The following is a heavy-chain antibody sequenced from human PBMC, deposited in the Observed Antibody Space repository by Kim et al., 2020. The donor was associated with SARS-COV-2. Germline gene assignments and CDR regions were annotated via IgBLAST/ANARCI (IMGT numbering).Heavy chain of an antibody. D-gene: IGHD3-9*01. CDR3: ARDQTYYDILTGYYPATRWFDP. V-gene: IGHV3-21*01. CDR1: GFTFSSYS. CDR2: ISSSSSYI. Sequence: GGSLRLSCAASGFTFSSYSMNWVRQAPGKGLEWVSSISSSSSYIYYADSVKGRFTISRDNAKNSLYLQMNSLRAEDTAVYYCARDQTYYDILTGYYPATRWFDPWGQGTLVTVSS. J-gene: IGHJ5*02.